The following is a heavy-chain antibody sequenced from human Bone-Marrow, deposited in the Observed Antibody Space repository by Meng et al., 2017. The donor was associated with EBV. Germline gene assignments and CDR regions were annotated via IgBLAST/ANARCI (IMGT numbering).Heavy chain of an antibody. CDR3: ARGNAYNVPSFDY. CDR1: GASISGSNW. V-gene: IGHV4-4*02. CDR2: IWHGGNT. D-gene: IGHD5-24*01. J-gene: IGHJ4*02. Sequence: QVPLQESRPGLVKPSGTLSLTCAVSGASISGSNWWSWVRQPPGKGLEWIGEIWHGGNTNYNPSLKSRVTISVDKSGNQFSLNLNSVTAADTAVYYCARGNAYNVPSFDYWGQGTLVTVSS.